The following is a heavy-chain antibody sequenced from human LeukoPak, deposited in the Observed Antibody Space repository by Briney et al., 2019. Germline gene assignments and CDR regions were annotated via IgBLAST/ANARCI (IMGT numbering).Heavy chain of an antibody. D-gene: IGHD3-16*02. CDR2: IYYSGST. Sequence: PSQTLSLTCTVSGGSISSGDYYWRWIRQPPGKGLEWIGYIYYSGSTYYNPSLKSRVTISVDTSKNQFSLKLSSVTAADTAVYYCARGSMITFGGVIPHWFDPWGQGTLVTVSS. CDR3: ARGSMITFGGVIPHWFDP. J-gene: IGHJ5*02. V-gene: IGHV4-30-4*08. CDR1: GGSISSGDYY.